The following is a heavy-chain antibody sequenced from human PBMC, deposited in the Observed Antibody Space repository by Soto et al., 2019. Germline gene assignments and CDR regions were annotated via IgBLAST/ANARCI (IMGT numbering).Heavy chain of an antibody. CDR3: ARDGRPYYDFWSGYPRQNWFVP. CDR1: GFTFSSYW. J-gene: IGHJ5*02. CDR2: INSDGSST. D-gene: IGHD3-3*01. V-gene: IGHV3-74*01. Sequence: EVQLVESGGGLVQPGGSLRLSCAASGFTFSSYWMHWVRQAPGKGLVWVSRINSDGSSTSYADSVKGRFTISRDNAKNTLYLQMNILSAEDTAVYYCARDGRPYYDFWSGYPRQNWFVPWGQGTLVTVSS.